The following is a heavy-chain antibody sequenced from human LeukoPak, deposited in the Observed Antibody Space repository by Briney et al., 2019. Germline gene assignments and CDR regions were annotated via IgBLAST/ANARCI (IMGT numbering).Heavy chain of an antibody. J-gene: IGHJ4*02. CDR1: GFTFSSYD. Sequence: PGGSLRLSCAASGFTFSSYDMHWVRQATGKGLEWVSAIGTAGDTYYPGSVKGRFTSSRENAKNSLYLQMNSLRAGDTAVYYCARSLGLDCSGGSCYVYYFDYWGQGTLVTVSS. CDR2: IGTAGDT. V-gene: IGHV3-13*01. CDR3: ARSLGLDCSGGSCYVYYFDY. D-gene: IGHD2-15*01.